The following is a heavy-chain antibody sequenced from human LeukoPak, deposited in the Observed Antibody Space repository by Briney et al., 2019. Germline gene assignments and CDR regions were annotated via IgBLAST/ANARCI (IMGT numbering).Heavy chain of an antibody. CDR2: LDPEDGET. J-gene: IGHJ4*02. Sequence: ASVKVSCKLSGSTLTEFSIHWVRQAHGKGLEWLGGLDPEDGETILSQKFQDRVALTADTSTSTAYMDMSRLRSEDTAVYFCVRGRTGSIATAGRYRGRGTLVTVSS. V-gene: IGHV1-24*01. D-gene: IGHD6-6*01. CDR1: GSTLTEFS. CDR3: VRGRTGSIATAGRY.